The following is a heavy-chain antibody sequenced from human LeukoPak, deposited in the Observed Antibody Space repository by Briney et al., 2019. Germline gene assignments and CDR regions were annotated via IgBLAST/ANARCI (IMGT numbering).Heavy chain of an antibody. CDR1: GFIFSNYA. Sequence: GSLRLSCAASGFIFSNYAMSWVRQAPGKGLEWVSGISGSGGSTYYADSVKGRFTISRDNSKNPLYLQMNSLRAEDTAVYYCAKDLGYTSGWSDYWGQGTLVTVSS. CDR2: ISGSGGST. V-gene: IGHV3-23*01. D-gene: IGHD6-19*01. CDR3: AKDLGYTSGWSDY. J-gene: IGHJ4*02.